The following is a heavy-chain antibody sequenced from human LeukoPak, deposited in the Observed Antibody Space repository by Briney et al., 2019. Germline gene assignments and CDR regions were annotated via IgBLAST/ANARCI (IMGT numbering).Heavy chain of an antibody. CDR1: GFTFSSYS. J-gene: IGHJ5*02. CDR3: AREVDCSSTSCCALWFDP. D-gene: IGHD2-2*01. CDR2: ISSSSSYI. V-gene: IGHV3-21*01. Sequence: GGSLRLSCAASGFTFSSYSMNWVRQAPGKGLEWVSSISSSSSYIYYADSVKGRFTISRDNAKNSLYLQMNSLRAEDTAVYYCAREVDCSSTSCCALWFDPWGQGTLVTVSS.